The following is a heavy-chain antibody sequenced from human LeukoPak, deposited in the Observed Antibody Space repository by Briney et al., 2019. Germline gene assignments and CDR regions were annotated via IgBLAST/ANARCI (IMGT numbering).Heavy chain of an antibody. V-gene: IGHV3-48*03. CDR2: ISSSGSTI. CDR1: GFTFSSYE. Sequence: GGSLRLSCAASGFTFSSYEMNWVRQAPGKGLEWVSYISSSGSTIYYADSVKGRFTISRDNAKNSLYLQMNSLRAEDTAVCYCARDLHTAMVHWGQGTLVTVSS. CDR3: ARDLHTAMVH. D-gene: IGHD5-18*01. J-gene: IGHJ4*02.